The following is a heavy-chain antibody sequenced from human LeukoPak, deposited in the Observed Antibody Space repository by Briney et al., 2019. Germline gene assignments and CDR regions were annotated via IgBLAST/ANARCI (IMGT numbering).Heavy chain of an antibody. CDR1: GFTFSSYA. V-gene: IGHV3-23*01. D-gene: IGHD5-12*01. Sequence: GGSLRLSCAASGFTFSSYAMSWVRQAPGKGLEWDSAISGSGGSTYYADSVKGRFTISRDNSKNTLYLQMNSLRAEDTAVYYCAKGQYSGYDYWAYWGQGTLVTVSS. J-gene: IGHJ4*02. CDR3: AKGQYSGYDYWAY. CDR2: ISGSGGST.